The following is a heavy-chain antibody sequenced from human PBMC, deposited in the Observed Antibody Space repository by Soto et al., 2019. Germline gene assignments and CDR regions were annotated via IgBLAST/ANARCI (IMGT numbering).Heavy chain of an antibody. CDR2: VSYDGSSE. CDR1: GFTFSDYG. V-gene: IGHV3-30*18. D-gene: IGHD3-10*01. J-gene: IGHJ6*02. Sequence: VQMVESGGGVVQPGRSLRLTCAASGFTFSDYGMHWVRQAPRKGLEWVAVVSYDGSSEYYADSVKGRFTISRDNSKNTLHLQMNSLRPEDTAVYYCAKAGYCVRGNCYDYYRYGMDVWGQGTTVPV. CDR3: AKAGYCVRGNCYDYYRYGMDV.